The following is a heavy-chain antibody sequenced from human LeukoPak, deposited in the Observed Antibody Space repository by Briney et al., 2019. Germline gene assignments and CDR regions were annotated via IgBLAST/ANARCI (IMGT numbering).Heavy chain of an antibody. J-gene: IGHJ4*02. CDR3: ARHFYDPNVYFDY. CDR1: GYSISRGYH. V-gene: IGHV4-38-2*01. D-gene: IGHD2/OR15-2a*01. CDR2: IHHSGST. Sequence: SETLSLTCAVSGYSISRGYHWGWIRQPPGKGLEWIGSIHHSGSTYYNSSLKSRVTISVDTSKNHFSLKLSSVTAADTAVYFCARHFYDPNVYFDYWGQGTLVTVSS.